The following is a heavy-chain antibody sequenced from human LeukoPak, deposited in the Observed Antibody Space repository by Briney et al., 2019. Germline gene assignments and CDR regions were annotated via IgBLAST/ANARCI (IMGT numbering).Heavy chain of an antibody. Sequence: SETLSLTCTVSGGSISSSSYYLGWIRQPPGKGLEWIGSIYYSGSTYYNPSLKSRVNISVDTSKNQFSLKLSSVTAADTAVYYCASYGSSGYKGAFDIWGQGTMVTVSS. D-gene: IGHD3-22*01. V-gene: IGHV4-39*01. J-gene: IGHJ3*02. CDR1: GGSISSSSYY. CDR2: IYYSGST. CDR3: ASYGSSGYKGAFDI.